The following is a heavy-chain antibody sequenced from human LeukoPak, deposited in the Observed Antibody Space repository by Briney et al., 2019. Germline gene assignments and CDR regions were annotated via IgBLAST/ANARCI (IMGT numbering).Heavy chain of an antibody. J-gene: IGHJ5*02. CDR2: IYHSGST. Sequence: SETLSLTCTVSGYSISSGYYWGWIRQHPGKGLEWIASIYHSGSTYYNMSLKSRVTISVNTTKNQFTLKLSSVTAADTAVYYCARDGRIRFPVTNWFDPWGQGTQVIVSS. CDR1: GYSISSGYY. D-gene: IGHD3-3*01. V-gene: IGHV4-38-2*02. CDR3: ARDGRIRFPVTNWFDP.